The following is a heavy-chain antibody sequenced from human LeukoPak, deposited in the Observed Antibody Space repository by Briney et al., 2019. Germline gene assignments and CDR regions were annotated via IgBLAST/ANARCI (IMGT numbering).Heavy chain of an antibody. Sequence: ASVKVSCKASGYTFTGYYMHWVRQAPGQGLEWMGWINPNSGGPNYAQKFQGRVTMTRDTSISTAYMELSRLRSDDTAVYYCARDRSDFWSGYYYRLDYWGQGTLVTVSS. CDR1: GYTFTGYY. CDR2: INPNSGGP. D-gene: IGHD3-3*01. CDR3: ARDRSDFWSGYYYRLDY. V-gene: IGHV1-2*02. J-gene: IGHJ4*02.